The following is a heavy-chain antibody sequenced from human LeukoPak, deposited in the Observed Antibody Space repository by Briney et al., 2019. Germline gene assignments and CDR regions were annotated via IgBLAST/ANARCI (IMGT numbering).Heavy chain of an antibody. CDR1: GFTFGTYW. V-gene: IGHV3-21*01. CDR2: ISSSSSNI. CDR3: ARDHYYYDSSGYGY. J-gene: IGHJ4*02. D-gene: IGHD3-22*01. Sequence: GGSLRLSCAASGFTFGTYWMNWVRQAPGKGLEWVSSISSSSSNIYYADSVKGRFTISRDNAKNSLYLQMNSLRAEDTAVYYCARDHYYYDSSGYGYWGQGTLVTVSS.